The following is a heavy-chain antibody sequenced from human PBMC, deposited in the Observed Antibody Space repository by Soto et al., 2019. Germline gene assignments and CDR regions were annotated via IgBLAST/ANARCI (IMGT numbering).Heavy chain of an antibody. CDR3: AKSIRGLRGVHYYYGMDV. J-gene: IGHJ6*02. Sequence: GGSLRLSCAASGFTVSSNYMSWVRQAPGKGLEWVSVIYSGGSTYYADSVKGRFTISRDNSKNTLYLQMNSLRAEDTAVYYCAKSIRGLRGVHYYYGMDVWGQGTTVTVSS. D-gene: IGHD3-10*01. CDR1: GFTVSSNY. V-gene: IGHV3-53*01. CDR2: IYSGGST.